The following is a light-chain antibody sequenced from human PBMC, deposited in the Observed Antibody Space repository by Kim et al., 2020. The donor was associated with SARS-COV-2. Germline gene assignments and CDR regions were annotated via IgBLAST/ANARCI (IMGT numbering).Light chain of an antibody. CDR1: QSVSSN. CDR2: GAS. Sequence: VSPGERATLSCRASQSVSSNLAWYQQKPGQAPMLLIYGASTRATGIPARFSGSGSGTEFTLTISSLQSEDFAVYYCQHYNNWPLTFGQGTKVDIK. J-gene: IGKJ1*01. V-gene: IGKV3-15*01. CDR3: QHYNNWPLT.